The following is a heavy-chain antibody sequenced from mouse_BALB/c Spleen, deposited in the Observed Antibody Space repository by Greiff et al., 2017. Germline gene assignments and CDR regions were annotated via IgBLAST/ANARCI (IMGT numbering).Heavy chain of an antibody. J-gene: IGHJ4*01. CDR2: IWSGGST. CDR1: GFSLTSYG. D-gene: IGHD2-3*01. CDR3: ARNLDGYYENYYAMDY. V-gene: IGHV2-2*02. Sequence: VQLQQSGPGLVQPSQSLSITCTVSGFSLTSYGVHWVRQSPGKGLEWLGVIWSGGSTDYNAAFISRLSISKDNSKSQVFFKMNSLQANDTAIYYCARNLDGYYENYYAMDYWGQGTSVTVSS.